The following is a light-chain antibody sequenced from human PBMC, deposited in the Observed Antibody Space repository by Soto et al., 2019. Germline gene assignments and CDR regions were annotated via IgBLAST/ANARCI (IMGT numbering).Light chain of an antibody. CDR2: DAS. V-gene: IGKV3-20*01. J-gene: IGKJ1*01. CDR1: QSVSSNY. Sequence: EIVLTQSPGTLSLPPGERATLSCRAGQSVSSNYLAWYQQKPGQAPRLLIYDASKRATGIPDRFSGSGSGTDFSLTISRLEPEDFAVYYCQQYGSSPWTFGQGTKVEIK. CDR3: QQYGSSPWT.